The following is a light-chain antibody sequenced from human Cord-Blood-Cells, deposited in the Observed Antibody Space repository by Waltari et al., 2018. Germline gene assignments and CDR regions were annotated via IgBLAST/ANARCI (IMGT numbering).Light chain of an antibody. CDR2: DAS. Sequence: EIVLTQSPATLSLSPGERATLSCRASQSVSSYLDWYQQKPGQAPRLLIYDASNRATGIPARFSGSGSGTDFTLTISSLEPEDFAVYYCQQRSNWPPETFGQGTKLEIK. J-gene: IGKJ2*01. CDR3: QQRSNWPPET. CDR1: QSVSSY. V-gene: IGKV3-11*01.